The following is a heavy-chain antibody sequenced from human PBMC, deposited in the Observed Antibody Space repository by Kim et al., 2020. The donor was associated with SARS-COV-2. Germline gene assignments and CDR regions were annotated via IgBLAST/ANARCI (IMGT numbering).Heavy chain of an antibody. CDR3: AIVEPTYSYGDYYYMDV. Sequence: PSVKVSCKASGYTFTSYGISWVRQAPGQGLEWMGWISAYNGNTNYAQKLQGRVTMTTDTSTSTAYMELRSLRSDDTAVYYCAIVEPTYSYGDYYYMDVWGKGTTVTVSS. CDR2: ISAYNGNT. D-gene: IGHD2-21*01. V-gene: IGHV1-18*01. CDR1: GYTFTSYG. J-gene: IGHJ6*03.